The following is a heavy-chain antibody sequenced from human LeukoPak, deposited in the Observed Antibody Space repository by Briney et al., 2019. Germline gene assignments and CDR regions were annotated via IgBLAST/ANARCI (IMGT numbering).Heavy chain of an antibody. CDR1: GGSISSYY. CDR3: ARLYSYGPGGAFDI. D-gene: IGHD5-18*01. V-gene: IGHV4-59*01. Sequence: SETLSLTCTVSGGSISSYYWSWIRQPPGKGLEWIGYIYYSGSTNHNPSLKSRVTISVDTSKNQFSLKLSSVTAADTAVYYCARLYSYGPGGAFDIWGQGTMVTVSS. CDR2: IYYSGST. J-gene: IGHJ3*02.